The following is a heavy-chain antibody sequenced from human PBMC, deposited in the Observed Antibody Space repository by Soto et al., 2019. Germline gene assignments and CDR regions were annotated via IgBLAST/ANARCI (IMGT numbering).Heavy chain of an antibody. Sequence: PSVTVSCKVSGYSLTYLSIHWVRQAPGKGLEWVGSFDAEDGETIYAQKFQGRVTMTEDTSPDTAYMKLSSLRFEDTAVYYCAKDGAIAAADYFFDYWGQGSLVTVSS. V-gene: IGHV1-24*01. CDR1: GYSLTYLS. D-gene: IGHD6-13*01. CDR3: AKDGAIAAADYFFDY. CDR2: FDAEDGET. J-gene: IGHJ4*02.